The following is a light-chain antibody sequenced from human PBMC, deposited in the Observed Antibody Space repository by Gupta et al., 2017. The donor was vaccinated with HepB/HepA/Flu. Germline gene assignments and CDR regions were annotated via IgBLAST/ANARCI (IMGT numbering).Light chain of an antibody. CDR2: AAS. Sequence: DIQMTQSPSSLSASVGDRVTITCRPSESIFSYLNWYQQKPGKAPKLLIYAASGVRSGVPSRFSGSGYVKHFTLTSSRRQHEDCANYYGQQSYSTSIFGQGTKMEIK. V-gene: IGKV1-39*01. J-gene: IGKJ2*02. CDR1: ESIFSY. CDR3: QQSYSTSI.